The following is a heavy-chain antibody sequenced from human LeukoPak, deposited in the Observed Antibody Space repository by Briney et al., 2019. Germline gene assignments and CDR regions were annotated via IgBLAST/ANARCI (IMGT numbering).Heavy chain of an antibody. CDR2: IGTASDT. CDR1: GFTFSSFD. J-gene: IGHJ6*03. CDR3: ARGPPRGKYYYMDV. V-gene: IGHV3-13*01. Sequence: GGSLRLSCAASGFTFSSFDMHWVREPTGQGLEWVSTIGTASDTYYPGSVEGRFTLSRDNAKNSLYLQMNSLTAGDTAVYYCARGPPRGKYYYMDVWGKGTTVTVSS. D-gene: IGHD1-1*01.